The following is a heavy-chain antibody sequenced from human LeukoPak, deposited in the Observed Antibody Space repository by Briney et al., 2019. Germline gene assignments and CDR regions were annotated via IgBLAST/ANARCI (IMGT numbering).Heavy chain of an antibody. V-gene: IGHV4-30-2*01. CDR1: GGSISSGGYS. J-gene: IGHJ4*02. D-gene: IGHD6-13*01. CDR2: IYHSGST. CDR3: ARAQLVLFDY. Sequence: SQTLSLTCAVSGGSISSGGYSWSWIRQPPGKGLEWIGYIYHSGSTYYNPSLKSRVTISVDRSKNQFSLKLSSVTAADTAVYYCARAQLVLFDYWGQGTLVTVSS.